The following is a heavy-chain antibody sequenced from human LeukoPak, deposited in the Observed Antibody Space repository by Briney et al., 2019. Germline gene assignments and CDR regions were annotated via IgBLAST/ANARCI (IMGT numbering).Heavy chain of an antibody. CDR1: GGTFSSYA. CDR3: ARDRVAATWDYYGMDV. J-gene: IGHJ6*02. CDR2: IIPIFGTA. V-gene: IGHV1-69*13. Sequence: ASVKVSCKASGGTFSSYAISWVRQAPGQGLEWMGGIIPIFGTANYAQKFQGRVTITADESTSTAYMELSSLRSEDTAVYYYARDRVAATWDYYGMDVWGQGTTVTVSS. D-gene: IGHD2-15*01.